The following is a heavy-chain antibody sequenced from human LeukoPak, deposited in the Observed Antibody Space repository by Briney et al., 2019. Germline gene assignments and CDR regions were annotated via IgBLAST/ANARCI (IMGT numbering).Heavy chain of an antibody. Sequence: GGSLRLSCAASGFTFDDYGMGWVRQAPGKGLEWVSGVNWNGGSTAYSDSVKGRFTISRDNAKNSLYLQMNSLRAEDTALYHCARNRGTHEIGAYFDYWGQGTLVTVSS. V-gene: IGHV3-20*01. CDR2: VNWNGGST. D-gene: IGHD3-10*01. CDR1: GFTFDDYG. J-gene: IGHJ4*02. CDR3: ARNRGTHEIGAYFDY.